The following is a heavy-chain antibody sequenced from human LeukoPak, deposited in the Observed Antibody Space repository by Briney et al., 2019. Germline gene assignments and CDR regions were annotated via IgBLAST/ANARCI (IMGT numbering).Heavy chain of an antibody. Sequence: PGGSLRLSCAASGFTFSRYEMNWVRQAPGKGLEWVSYISGSGTTIYYADSVKGRFTMSRDNAKNSVYLQMGSLRAEDTAVYYCARAGGDTAMVMDYWGQGTLVAVSS. V-gene: IGHV3-48*03. J-gene: IGHJ4*02. CDR3: ARAGGDTAMVMDY. CDR2: ISGSGTTI. CDR1: GFTFSRYE. D-gene: IGHD5-18*01.